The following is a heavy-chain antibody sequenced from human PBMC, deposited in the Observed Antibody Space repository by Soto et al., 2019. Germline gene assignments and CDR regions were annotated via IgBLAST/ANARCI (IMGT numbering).Heavy chain of an antibody. CDR1: GFTFSSYA. Sequence: EVQLLESGGGLGQPGGSLRLSCAASGFTFSSYAMTWVRQAPGKGLEWVSALSGSGVSTYYADSVKGRFTISRDNSKNTLYLQMNSLRAEDTAVYYCAKGGGSKDYYDTSGYYLYYYYAMDVWGQGTRVTVSS. CDR2: LSGSGVST. V-gene: IGHV3-23*01. J-gene: IGHJ6*02. D-gene: IGHD3-22*01. CDR3: AKGGGSKDYYDTSGYYLYYYYAMDV.